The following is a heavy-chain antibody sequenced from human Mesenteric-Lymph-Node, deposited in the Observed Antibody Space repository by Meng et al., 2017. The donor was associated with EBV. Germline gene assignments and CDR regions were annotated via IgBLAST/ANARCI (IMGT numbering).Heavy chain of an antibody. V-gene: IGHV4-28*03. CDR1: GYSISSSHW. CDR3: ARDYCTGGVCYPYNWFDP. J-gene: IGHJ5*02. D-gene: IGHD2-8*02. CDR2: IHYTGST. Sequence: QVQLQESGPGLVKPSDTLSLTCAVFGYSISSSHWWVWIRQPPGKGLEWIGYIHYTGSTYYNPSLKSRVTMSVDTSKNQFSLKLSSVTAADTAVYYCARDYCTGGVCYPYNWFDPWGQGTLVTVSP.